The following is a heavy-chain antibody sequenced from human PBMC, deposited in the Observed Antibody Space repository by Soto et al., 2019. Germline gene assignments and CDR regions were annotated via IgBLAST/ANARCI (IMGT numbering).Heavy chain of an antibody. J-gene: IGHJ4*02. CDR2: ISSSGSTV. D-gene: IGHD5-18*01. Sequence: GSLRLSCAASGFTFSDYYMSWIRQAPGKGLEWVSYISSSGSTVYYADSVKGRFTISRDNAKNSLYLQMNSLRAEDTAVYYCARDLGYSYGYVDHFDYWGQGTLVTVSS. V-gene: IGHV3-11*01. CDR1: GFTFSDYY. CDR3: ARDLGYSYGYVDHFDY.